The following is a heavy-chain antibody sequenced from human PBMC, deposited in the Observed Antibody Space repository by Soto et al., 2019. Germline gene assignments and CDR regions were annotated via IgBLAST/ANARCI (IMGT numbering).Heavy chain of an antibody. Sequence: EVQLVESGGGLVQPGGSLRLSCAASGFTFSSYRMHWVRQAPGKGLVWVSRINSDGGSTSYADSVKGRFTISRDNAKNTLYLQMNSLRAEDTAVYYCVRTSLVVAAATREDYWGQGTLVTVSS. V-gene: IGHV3-74*01. CDR3: VRTSLVVAAATREDY. D-gene: IGHD2-15*01. J-gene: IGHJ4*02. CDR2: INSDGGST. CDR1: GFTFSSYR.